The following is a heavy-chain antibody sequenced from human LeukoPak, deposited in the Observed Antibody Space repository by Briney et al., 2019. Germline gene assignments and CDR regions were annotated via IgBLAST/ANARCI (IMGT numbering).Heavy chain of an antibody. Sequence: GASVKVSCXASGYTFTSYGISWVRPAPGQGLEWMGWISAYNGNTNYAQKLQGRVTMTTDTSTSTAYMELRSLRSDDTAVYYCARDRLKGTMVRGVINWGQGTLVTVSS. J-gene: IGHJ4*02. V-gene: IGHV1-18*01. CDR1: GYTFTSYG. CDR2: ISAYNGNT. D-gene: IGHD3-10*01. CDR3: ARDRLKGTMVRGVIN.